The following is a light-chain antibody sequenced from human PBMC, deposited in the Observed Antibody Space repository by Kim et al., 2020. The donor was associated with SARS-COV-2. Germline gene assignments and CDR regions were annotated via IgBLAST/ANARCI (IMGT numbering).Light chain of an antibody. V-gene: IGLV2-14*03. Sequence: GQSIIISCTGTSSDVGGYNYVSWYQQHPGKAPTLMLYDVSKRPSGFSNRFSGSKSGNTASLTISALQAEDEADYYCSSYTSSSTEVFGGGTKLTVL. CDR1: SSDVGGYNY. J-gene: IGLJ2*01. CDR2: DVS. CDR3: SSYTSSSTEV.